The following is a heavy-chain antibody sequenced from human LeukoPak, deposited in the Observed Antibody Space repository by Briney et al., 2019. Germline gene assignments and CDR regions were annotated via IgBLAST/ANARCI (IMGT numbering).Heavy chain of an antibody. CDR2: IRSKDYGATT. V-gene: IGHV3-49*04. CDR3: ARGHPYCGGDCYSS. CDR1: GFTFGDSA. J-gene: IGHJ5*02. Sequence: PGGSLRLSCTASGFTFGDSAMGWVGQAPGRGREGVGFIRSKDYGATTEYAASVKRRFTISRDDSKSIAYLKMNSLNTEDTAVYYCARGHPYCGGDCYSSWGQGTLVTVSS. D-gene: IGHD2-21*02.